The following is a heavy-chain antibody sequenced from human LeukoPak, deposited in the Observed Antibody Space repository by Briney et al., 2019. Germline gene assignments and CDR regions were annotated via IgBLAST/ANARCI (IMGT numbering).Heavy chain of an antibody. Sequence: GGSLRLSCASSGFTFSSYAMSWVRQAPGKGLEWVSTIGGTGVRTYYADSVKGRFTISRDNSKDTLYLQMNSLRAEDTAVYYCANFRLRRYYDYWGQGTLVTVSS. D-gene: IGHD1-26*01. CDR2: IGGTGVRT. CDR3: ANFRLRRYYDY. J-gene: IGHJ4*02. V-gene: IGHV3-23*01. CDR1: GFTFSSYA.